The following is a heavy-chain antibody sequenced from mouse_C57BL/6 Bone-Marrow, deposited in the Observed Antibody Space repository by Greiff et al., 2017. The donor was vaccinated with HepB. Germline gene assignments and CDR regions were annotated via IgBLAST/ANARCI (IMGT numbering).Heavy chain of an antibody. CDR1: GYTFTSYW. V-gene: IGHV1-64*01. CDR2: IHPNSGST. J-gene: IGHJ4*01. CDR3: ARYSSDYAMDY. Sequence: VQLQQPGAELVKPGASVKLSCKASGYTFTSYWMHWVKQRPGQGLEWIGMIHPNSGSTNYNEKFKSKATLTVDKSSSTAYMQLSSLTSEDSAVYYCARYSSDYAMDYWGQGTSVTVSS. D-gene: IGHD3-1*01.